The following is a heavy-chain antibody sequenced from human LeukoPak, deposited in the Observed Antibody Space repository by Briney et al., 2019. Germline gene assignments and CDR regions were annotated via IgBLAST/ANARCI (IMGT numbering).Heavy chain of an antibody. J-gene: IGHJ4*02. CDR1: GFTFSSYW. Sequence: GGSLRLSCAASGFTFSSYWMSWVRQTPQKGLEWVANIKEDGSEKYYVDSVKGRFTISRENTKNSLYLQMNSLRADETAVYYCARDHLGYSFDYWGQGTLVTVSS. V-gene: IGHV3-7*04. CDR2: IKEDGSEK. CDR3: ARDHLGYSFDY.